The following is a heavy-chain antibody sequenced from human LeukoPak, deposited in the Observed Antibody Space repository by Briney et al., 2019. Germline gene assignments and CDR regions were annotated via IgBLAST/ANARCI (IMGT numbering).Heavy chain of an antibody. D-gene: IGHD6-19*01. CDR2: ISSSSSYI. CDR1: GFTFSSYS. J-gene: IGHJ4*02. CDR3: ARDGGSAWFLDY. V-gene: IGHV3-21*01. Sequence: GGSLRLSCAASGFTFSSYSMNWVRQAPGKGLEWVSSISSSSSYIYYADSVKGRFAISRDNAKKSLYLQMNSLRAEDTAVYYCARDGGSAWFLDYWGQGTLVTVSS.